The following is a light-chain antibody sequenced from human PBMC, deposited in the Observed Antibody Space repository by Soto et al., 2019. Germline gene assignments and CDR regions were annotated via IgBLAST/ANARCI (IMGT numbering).Light chain of an antibody. V-gene: IGKV3-15*01. Sequence: EIVMTQSPATLSVSPGERATLSCRASQSISSNLAWYQQKPGQAPRLLIYGASTRATGIPARFSGSGSGTEFTLTISSLQSEEFAIYYCHQYNNWPPAFGQGTKLEIK. J-gene: IGKJ2*01. CDR1: QSISSN. CDR2: GAS. CDR3: HQYNNWPPA.